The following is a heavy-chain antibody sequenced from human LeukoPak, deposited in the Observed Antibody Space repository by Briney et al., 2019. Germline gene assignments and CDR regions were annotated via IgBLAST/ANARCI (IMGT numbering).Heavy chain of an antibody. Sequence: GSLRLPCSASGFTFSSYGLHWVRQAPGKGLEWVAFIRYDGSNKYYADSVKGRFTISRDNSKDTLYLQMNSLRAEDTAVYYCAKDGRRNSGWYLYYFDYWGQGTLVTVSS. CDR2: IRYDGSNK. D-gene: IGHD6-19*01. J-gene: IGHJ4*02. V-gene: IGHV3-30*02. CDR1: GFTFSSYG. CDR3: AKDGRRNSGWYLYYFDY.